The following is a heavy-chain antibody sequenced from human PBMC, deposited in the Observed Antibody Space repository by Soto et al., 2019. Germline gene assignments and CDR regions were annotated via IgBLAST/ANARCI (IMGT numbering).Heavy chain of an antibody. J-gene: IGHJ4*02. CDR2: INYSGST. Sequence: QVQLQESGPGLVKPSQTLSLTCTVSGGSISSGDYYWSWIRQPPGKGLEWIGYINYSGSTYYNPALKCRVTISADTSKTQFSLKLSSVTAADRAVYYCARYGSGGSCYEGRSSLFDYWGQGTLVTVSS. V-gene: IGHV4-30-4*01. D-gene: IGHD2-15*01. CDR1: GGSISSGDYY. CDR3: ARYGSGGSCYEGRSSLFDY.